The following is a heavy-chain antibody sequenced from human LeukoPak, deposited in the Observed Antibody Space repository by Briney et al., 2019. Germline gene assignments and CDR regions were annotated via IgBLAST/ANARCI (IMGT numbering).Heavy chain of an antibody. CDR2: INPNSGGT. CDR1: GYTFTGYY. Sequence: ASVKVSCKASGYTFTGYYMHWVRQAPGQGLEWMGWINPNSGGTNYAQKFQGRVTMTRDTSISTAYMELRSLRSDDTAVYYCARAYGGSYRRSGPQDYWGQGTLVTVSS. CDR3: ARAYGGSYRRSGPQDY. D-gene: IGHD1-26*01. V-gene: IGHV1-2*02. J-gene: IGHJ4*02.